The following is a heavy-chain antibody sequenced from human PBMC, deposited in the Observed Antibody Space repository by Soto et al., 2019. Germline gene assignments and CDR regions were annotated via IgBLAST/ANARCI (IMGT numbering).Heavy chain of an antibody. V-gene: IGHV3-30*02. Sequence: GGSLRLSCAASGFDFSVYGMHWVRQAPGKGLEWVTSIWHDSSAKHYADSVKGRLTVSRDNSKSILYLEMNSLRAEDTAVYYCARIAANLDQLLYGMDVWGPGTTVTVSS. D-gene: IGHD6-13*01. CDR2: IWHDSSAK. CDR1: GFDFSVYG. CDR3: ARIAANLDQLLYGMDV. J-gene: IGHJ6*02.